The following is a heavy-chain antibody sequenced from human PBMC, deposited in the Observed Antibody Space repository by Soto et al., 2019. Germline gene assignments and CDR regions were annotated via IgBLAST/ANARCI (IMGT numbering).Heavy chain of an antibody. CDR2: INHSGST. CDR1: GGSFSGYY. Sequence: QVQLQQWGAGLLKPSETLSLTCAVYGGSFSGYYWSWIRQPPGKGLEWIGEINHSGSTNYHPSLKSRVTISVDTSKNQFSLKLSSVTAADTAVYYCARRRLHLGELSLASSFDPWGQGTLVTVSS. V-gene: IGHV4-34*01. J-gene: IGHJ5*02. CDR3: ARRRLHLGELSLASSFDP. D-gene: IGHD3-16*02.